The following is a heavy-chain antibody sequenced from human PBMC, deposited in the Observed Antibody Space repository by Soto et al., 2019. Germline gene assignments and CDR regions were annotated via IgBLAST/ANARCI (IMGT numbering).Heavy chain of an antibody. D-gene: IGHD3-10*01. J-gene: IGHJ6*02. CDR3: ARDGPSMVRGVIGYYYYGMDV. V-gene: IGHV1-69*13. CDR2: IIPIFGTA. Sequence: VKVSCKASGGTFSSYAISWVRQAPGQGLDWMGGIIPIFGTANYAQKFQGNRTITADESMSTAYMELSSLRSQDTAVYYCARDGPSMVRGVIGYYYYGMDVWGQGTTVTVSS. CDR1: GGTFSSYA.